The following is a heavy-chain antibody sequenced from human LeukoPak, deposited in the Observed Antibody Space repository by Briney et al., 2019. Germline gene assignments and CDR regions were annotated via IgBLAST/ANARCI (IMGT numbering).Heavy chain of an antibody. CDR1: GFTFSSYA. D-gene: IGHD5-12*01. CDR2: ISSSGGST. V-gene: IGHV3-23*01. J-gene: IGHJ6*02. CDR3: AKDLVGSGYETLSMDV. Sequence: PGGSLRLSCAASGFTFSSYAMSWVRQAPGKGLEWVSAISSSGGSTYYADSVKGRFTISRDNSKNTLYLQMNSLRAEDTAVYYCAKDLVGSGYETLSMDVWGQGTTVTVSS.